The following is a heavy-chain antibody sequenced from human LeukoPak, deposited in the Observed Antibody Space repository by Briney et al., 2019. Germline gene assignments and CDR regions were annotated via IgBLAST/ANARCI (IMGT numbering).Heavy chain of an antibody. CDR1: GFTFTRYW. Sequence: GGSLRLSCAASGFTFTRYWMHWVRQAPGKGLVWVSRILSDGNSTSYADSVKGRFTISRDNAKNSLFLQMNSLRVEDAAVYYCARDRGYGSGTYYNDYWGQGTLVTVSS. J-gene: IGHJ4*02. D-gene: IGHD3-10*01. CDR3: ARDRGYGSGTYYNDY. CDR2: ILSDGNST. V-gene: IGHV3-74*01.